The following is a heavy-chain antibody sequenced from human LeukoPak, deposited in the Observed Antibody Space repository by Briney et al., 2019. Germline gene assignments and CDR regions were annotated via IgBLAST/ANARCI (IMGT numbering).Heavy chain of an antibody. D-gene: IGHD6-13*01. CDR2: LYSDGNT. V-gene: IGHV3-53*01. CDR1: GFTVITND. Sequence: GGSLRLSCAASGFTVITNDMTWVRQAPGKGLEWVSVLYSDGNTKYADSVQGRFTISRDNSKNTLYLEMNSLNPDDTAVYYCAKRPSSWYYFDYWGQGTLVTVSS. CDR3: AKRPSSWYYFDY. J-gene: IGHJ4*02.